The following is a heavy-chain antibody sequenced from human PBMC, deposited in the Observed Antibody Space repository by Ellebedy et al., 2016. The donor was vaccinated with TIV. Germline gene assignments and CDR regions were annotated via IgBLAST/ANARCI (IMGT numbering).Heavy chain of an antibody. CDR3: ARDNWLTAVASQGPPPDD. J-gene: IGHJ4*02. V-gene: IGHV1-18*01. Sequence: ASVKVSCXTSGYTFSNSGFNWVRQAPGQGLEWLGRISTYNHNTDYAPKFQGRVSLTTDTSTATAYMELRGLTSDDTAVYYCARDNWLTAVASQGPPPDDWGQGTLVTVSS. CDR1: GYTFSNSG. CDR2: ISTYNHNT. D-gene: IGHD4-23*01.